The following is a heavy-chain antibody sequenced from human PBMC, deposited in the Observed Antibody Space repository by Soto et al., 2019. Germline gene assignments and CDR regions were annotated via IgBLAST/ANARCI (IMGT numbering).Heavy chain of an antibody. CDR1: GGSFSGYY. CDR2: INHSGST. CDR3: ARGPFRYYDSSGYYSKFDY. V-gene: IGHV4-34*01. J-gene: IGHJ4*02. D-gene: IGHD3-22*01. Sequence: SATLSLTCAVYGGSFSGYYWSWIRQPPGKGLEWIGEINHSGSTNYNPSLKSRVTISVDTSKNQFSLKLSSVTAADTAVYYCARGPFRYYDSSGYYSKFDYWGQGTLVTVSS.